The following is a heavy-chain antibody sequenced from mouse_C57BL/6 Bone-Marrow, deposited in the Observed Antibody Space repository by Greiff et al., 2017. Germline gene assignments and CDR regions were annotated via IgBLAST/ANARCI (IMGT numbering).Heavy chain of an antibody. CDR2: IDPGNGDT. CDR3: TTSGFYYGSSYNY. Sequence: EVKVVESGAELVRPGASVKLSCTASGFNIKDDYMHWVKQRPEQGLEWIGWIDPGNGDTEYASKFQGKATITADTSSNTAYLQLSSLTSEDTAVYYCTTSGFYYGSSYNYWGQGTTLTVSS. D-gene: IGHD1-1*01. J-gene: IGHJ2*01. CDR1: GFNIKDDY. V-gene: IGHV14-4*01.